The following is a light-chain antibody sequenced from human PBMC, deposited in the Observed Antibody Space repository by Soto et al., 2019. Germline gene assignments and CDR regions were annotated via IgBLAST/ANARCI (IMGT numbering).Light chain of an antibody. CDR3: SSYTSSSTRV. CDR2: DVS. J-gene: IGLJ1*01. V-gene: IGLV2-14*03. CDR1: NSDVGGYNY. Sequence: QSVLAQPASGSGAPGQSITISCTGTNSDVGGYNYVSWYQQHPGKAPKLMIYDVSNRPSGVSDRFSGSKSGNTASLTISGLQAEDEADYYCSSYTSSSTRVFGSGTKVTVL.